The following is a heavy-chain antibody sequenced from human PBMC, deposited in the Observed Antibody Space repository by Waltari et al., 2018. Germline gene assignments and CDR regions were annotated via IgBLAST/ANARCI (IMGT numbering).Heavy chain of an antibody. CDR2: ISGSGGST. Sequence: EVQLLESGGGLVQPGGSLRLSCAASGFTFRSYAMRWVRQAPGKGREWVSAISGSGGSTYYADSVKGRFTISRDNSKNTLYLQMNSLRAEDTAVYYCAKAPYYYDSSGYLDYWGQGTLVTVSS. CDR3: AKAPYYYDSSGYLDY. V-gene: IGHV3-23*01. CDR1: GFTFRSYA. J-gene: IGHJ4*02. D-gene: IGHD3-22*01.